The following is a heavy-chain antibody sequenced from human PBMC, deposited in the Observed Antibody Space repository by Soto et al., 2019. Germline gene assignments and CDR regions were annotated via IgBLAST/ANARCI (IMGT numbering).Heavy chain of an antibody. Sequence: PSETLSLTCAVSARSISSGCYSWSWIRQQPGKGLEWIGYIYHGESTYYNPSLKSRVTISVDRSKNQFSLKLSSVTAADTAVYYCARVPDRWGQGTLVTVSS. J-gene: IGHJ5*02. D-gene: IGHD2-2*01. CDR2: IYHGEST. CDR1: ARSISSGCYS. CDR3: ARVPDR. V-gene: IGHV4-30-2*01.